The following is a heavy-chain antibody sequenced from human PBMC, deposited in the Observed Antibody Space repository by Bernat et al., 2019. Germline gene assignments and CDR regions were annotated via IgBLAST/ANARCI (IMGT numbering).Heavy chain of an antibody. Sequence: QVQVVESGGGVVQPGRSLRLSCEASKFTFSSYGMHWVRQAPGKGLEWVAVIWYDGSNENYADSVKGRFTISRDNSKNTLYLQMNSLRAEDTAVYYWAGVSLYGAPASGMDVWGQGTTVTVSS. V-gene: IGHV3-33*01. CDR2: IWYDGSNE. CDR3: AGVSLYGAPASGMDV. CDR1: KFTFSSYG. J-gene: IGHJ6*02. D-gene: IGHD4-17*01.